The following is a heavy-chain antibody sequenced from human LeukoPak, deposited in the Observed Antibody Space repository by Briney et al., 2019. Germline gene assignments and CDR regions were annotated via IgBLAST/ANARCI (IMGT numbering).Heavy chain of an antibody. CDR3: AKDDITMVRGVIRVYYGMDV. CDR2: ISGSGGST. V-gene: IGHV3-23*01. Sequence: PGGSLRLSCEASGFTVSNNYMSWVRQAPGKGLEWVSAISGSGGSTYYADSVKGRFTISRDNSKNTLYPQMNSLRAEDTAVYYCAKDDITMVRGVIRVYYGMDVWGQGTTVTVSS. CDR1: GFTVSNNY. D-gene: IGHD3-10*01. J-gene: IGHJ6*02.